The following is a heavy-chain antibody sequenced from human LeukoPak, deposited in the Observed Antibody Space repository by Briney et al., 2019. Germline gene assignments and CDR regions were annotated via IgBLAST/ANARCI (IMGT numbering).Heavy chain of an antibody. CDR1: GYTFTSYG. V-gene: IGHV1-18*01. CDR2: ISAYNGNT. J-gene: IGHJ4*02. CDR3: ARAMRGIVVVPAAMLYY. D-gene: IGHD2-2*01. Sequence: ASVKVSCKASGYTFTSYGISWVRQAPGQGLEWMGWISAYNGNTNYAQKLQGRVTMTTDTSTSTAYLELRSLRSDDTAVYYCARAMRGIVVVPAAMLYYWGQGTLVTVSS.